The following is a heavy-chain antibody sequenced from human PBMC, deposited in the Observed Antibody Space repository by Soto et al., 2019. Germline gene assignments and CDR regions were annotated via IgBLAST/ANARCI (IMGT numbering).Heavy chain of an antibody. Sequence: PSETLSLTCAVYGGSFSGYYWSWIRQPPGKGLEWIGEINHRGSTNYNPSLKSRVTISVDTSKNQFSLKLSSVTAADTAVYYCARVQVGVVIMDYWGHGTLVTVSS. V-gene: IGHV4-34*01. D-gene: IGHD3-3*01. CDR2: INHRGST. J-gene: IGHJ4*01. CDR1: GGSFSGYY. CDR3: ARVQVGVVIMDY.